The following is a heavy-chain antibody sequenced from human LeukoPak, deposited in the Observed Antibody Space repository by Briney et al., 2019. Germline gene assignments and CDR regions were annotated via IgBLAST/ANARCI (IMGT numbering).Heavy chain of an antibody. CDR1: GYTFTGYY. CDR2: INPNSGGT. Sequence: ASVEVSCKASGYTFTGYYMHWVRQAPGQGLEWMGWINPNSGGTNYAQKFQGRVTMTRDTSISTAYMELSRLRSDDTAVYYCARALARAVAGSYWGQGTLVTVSS. J-gene: IGHJ4*02. D-gene: IGHD6-19*01. V-gene: IGHV1-2*02. CDR3: ARALARAVAGSY.